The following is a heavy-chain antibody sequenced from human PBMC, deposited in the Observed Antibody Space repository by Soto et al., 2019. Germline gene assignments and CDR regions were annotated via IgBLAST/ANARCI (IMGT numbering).Heavy chain of an antibody. D-gene: IGHD6-19*01. CDR1: GGSISSGDYY. CDR2: IYYSGST. CDR3: ARGPIIAVLSN. V-gene: IGHV4-30-4*01. Sequence: KPSETLSLTCTVSGGSISSGDYYWSWIRQPPGKGLEWIGYIYYSGSTYYNPSLKSRVTISVDTSKNQFSLKLSSVTAADTAVYYCARGPIIAVLSNWGQGTLVTVAS. J-gene: IGHJ4*02.